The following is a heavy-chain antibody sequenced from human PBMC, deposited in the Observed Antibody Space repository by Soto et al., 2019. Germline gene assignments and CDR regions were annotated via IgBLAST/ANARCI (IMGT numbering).Heavy chain of an antibody. Sequence: SVEVSCKASGGTFSSYAISWVRQAPGQGLEWMGGIIPIFGTANYAQKFQGRVTITADKSTSTAYMELSSLRSEDTAVYYCARDMDAYDSSGYDFDYWGQGTLVTVSS. CDR3: ARDMDAYDSSGYDFDY. D-gene: IGHD3-22*01. J-gene: IGHJ4*02. CDR1: GGTFSSYA. V-gene: IGHV1-69*06. CDR2: IIPIFGTA.